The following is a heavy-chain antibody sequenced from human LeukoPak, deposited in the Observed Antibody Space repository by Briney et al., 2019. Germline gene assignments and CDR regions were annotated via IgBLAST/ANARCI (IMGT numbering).Heavy chain of an antibody. V-gene: IGHV4-59*01. J-gene: IGHJ5*02. Sequence: SETLSLTCTVPGGSPSSYYWSWIREPPGKGLEWIGYIYYSGSTNYNPSLKSRVTISVDTSKNQFSLKLSSVTAADMAVYYCARRMTTEASNWFDPWGQGTLVTVSS. CDR1: GGSPSSYY. CDR3: ARRMTTEASNWFDP. D-gene: IGHD4-11*01. CDR2: IYYSGST.